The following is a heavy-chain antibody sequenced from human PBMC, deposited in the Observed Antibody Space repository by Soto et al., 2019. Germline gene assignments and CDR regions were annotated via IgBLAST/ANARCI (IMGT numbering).Heavy chain of an antibody. CDR2: IYYGGST. Sequence: QVQLQESGPGLVKPSETLSLTCTVSGGSITDSYWSWIRQPPGKGLEWIGYIYYGGSTSYNPSLKSRVTRSVDSSKNHFSLKLNSVTAADTAVYYCARETRLWGFTPSYMDVWRKGTTVTVSS. V-gene: IGHV4-59*01. J-gene: IGHJ6*03. CDR1: GGSITDSY. CDR3: ARETRLWGFTPSYMDV. D-gene: IGHD7-27*01.